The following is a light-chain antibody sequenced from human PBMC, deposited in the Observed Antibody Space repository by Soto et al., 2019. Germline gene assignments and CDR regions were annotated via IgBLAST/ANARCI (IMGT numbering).Light chain of an antibody. CDR1: QSVTTN. CDR3: QQYHVRPPAT. Sequence: LLTQSPATLSVSPGERDTLSCRASQSVTTNLAWYQQRPGQAPRLLIYETSTRATGVPGRFSGSGSGTEFTLTISSLQSEDFAVYYCQQYHVRPPATFGQGTRLEIE. V-gene: IGKV3-15*01. J-gene: IGKJ5*01. CDR2: ETS.